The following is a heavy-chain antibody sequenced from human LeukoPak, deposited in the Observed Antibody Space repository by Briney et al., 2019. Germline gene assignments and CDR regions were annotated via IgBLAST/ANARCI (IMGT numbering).Heavy chain of an antibody. CDR3: AKGPYYDFWTPGDY. J-gene: IGHJ4*02. Sequence: GGPLRLSCAASGFTFSSYAMSWVRQAPGKGLEWVSAISGSGGSTYYADSVKGRFTNSRDNSKNTLYLQMNSLRAEDTAVYYCAKGPYYDFWTPGDYWGQGTLVTVSS. V-gene: IGHV3-23*01. CDR2: ISGSGGST. D-gene: IGHD3-3*01. CDR1: GFTFSSYA.